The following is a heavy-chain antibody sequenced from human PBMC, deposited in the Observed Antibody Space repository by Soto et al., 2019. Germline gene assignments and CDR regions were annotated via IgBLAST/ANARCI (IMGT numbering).Heavy chain of an antibody. V-gene: IGHV3-30*03. J-gene: IGHJ4*02. CDR3: ASHGPTGY. Sequence: GGSLRLSCAASGFTFSSYGMHWVRQAPGKGLEWVAVISYDGRNKNYADSVKGRFTISRDNSKNTLYLQMNSLRAEDTAVYYCASHGPTGYWGQGTLVTVSS. CDR1: GFTFSSYG. CDR2: ISYDGRNK.